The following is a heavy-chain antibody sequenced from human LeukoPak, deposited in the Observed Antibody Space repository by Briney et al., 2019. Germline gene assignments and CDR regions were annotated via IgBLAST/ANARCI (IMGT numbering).Heavy chain of an antibody. J-gene: IGHJ4*02. CDR2: FYARGST. Sequence: SETLSLTCTAPGGSIGTSNYYGSWTRRSPGKELKGFGAFYARGSTNYNPSLKSRVTMSVDTSKNQFSLKLSSVTAADTAVYYCAREVGHYSSGWLSSEYYFDYWGQGTLVTVSS. D-gene: IGHD6-19*01. V-gene: IGHV4-61*01. CDR3: AREVGHYSSGWLSSEYYFDY. CDR1: GGSIGTSNYY.